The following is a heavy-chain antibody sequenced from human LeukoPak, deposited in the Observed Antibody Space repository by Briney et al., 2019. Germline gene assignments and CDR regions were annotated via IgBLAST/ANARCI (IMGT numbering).Heavy chain of an antibody. CDR2: IYHSGST. V-gene: IGHV4-4*02. Sequence: SETLSLTCAVSGGSISSSNWWSWVRQPPGKGLEWIGEIYHSGSTNYNPSLKSRVTISVDKSKNQFSLKLSSVTAADTAVYYCARDRSKSQYYYGSGTLYYYYYYMDVWGKGTTVTVSS. J-gene: IGHJ6*03. D-gene: IGHD3-10*01. CDR1: GGSISSSNW. CDR3: ARDRSKSQYYYGSGTLYYYYYYMDV.